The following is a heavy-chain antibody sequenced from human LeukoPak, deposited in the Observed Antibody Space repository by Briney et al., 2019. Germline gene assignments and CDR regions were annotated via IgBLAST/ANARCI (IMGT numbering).Heavy chain of an antibody. J-gene: IGHJ4*02. CDR3: ARYSSAGLEY. CDR2: IYYSGRT. Sequence: SETLSLTCTVSGGSISSYYWSWIRQPPGKGLEWIGYIYYSGRTNYNPSLKSRVTISVDTSKKQFSLNLTSVTAADTAVYYCARYSSAGLEYWGQGTLVTVPS. V-gene: IGHV4-59*01. D-gene: IGHD2-21*01. CDR1: GGSISSYY.